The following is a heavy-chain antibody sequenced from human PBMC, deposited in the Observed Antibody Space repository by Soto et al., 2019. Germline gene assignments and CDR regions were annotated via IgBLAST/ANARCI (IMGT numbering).Heavy chain of an antibody. CDR3: PFWGSYRYTMSDY. J-gene: IGHJ4*02. Sequence: PGGSLRLSCAASGFTFSSYAMSWVRQAPGKGLEWVSAISGSGGSTYYADSVKGRFTISRDNSKNTLYLQMNSLRAEDTAVYYCPFWGSYRYTMSDYWGQGTLVTVSS. D-gene: IGHD3-16*02. CDR2: ISGSGGST. CDR1: GFTFSSYA. V-gene: IGHV3-23*01.